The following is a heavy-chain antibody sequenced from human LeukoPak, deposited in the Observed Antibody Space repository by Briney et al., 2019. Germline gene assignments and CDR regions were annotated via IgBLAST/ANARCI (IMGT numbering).Heavy chain of an antibody. J-gene: IGHJ6*02. Sequence: SVTVSCKASGGTFSSYAISWVRQAPGQGLEWMGRIIPIFGIANYAQKFQGRVTITADKSTSTAYMELSSLRSEDTAVYYCARLIENCGMDVWGQGTTVTVSS. CDR1: GGTFSSYA. CDR2: IIPIFGIA. CDR3: ARLIENCGMDV. V-gene: IGHV1-69*04.